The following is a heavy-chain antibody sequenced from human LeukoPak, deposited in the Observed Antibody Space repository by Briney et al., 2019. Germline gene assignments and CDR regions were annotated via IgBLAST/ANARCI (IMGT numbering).Heavy chain of an antibody. V-gene: IGHV3-9*03. D-gene: IGHD1-1*01. CDR1: GFTFDDYA. CDR2: ISWNSGSI. J-gene: IGHJ3*02. Sequence: GGSLRLSCAASGFTFDDYAMHWVRQAPGKGLEWVSGISWNSGSIGYADSVKGRFTISRDNAKNSLYLQMNSLRAEDMALYYCAKVQGTGTTLGALDIWGQGTMVTVSS. CDR3: AKVQGTGTTLGALDI.